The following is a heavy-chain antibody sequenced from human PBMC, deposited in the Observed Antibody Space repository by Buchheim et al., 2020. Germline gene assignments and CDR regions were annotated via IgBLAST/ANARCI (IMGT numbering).Heavy chain of an antibody. V-gene: IGHV4-59*01. D-gene: IGHD3-22*01. Sequence: QVQLQESGPGLVKPSETLSLTCTVSGGSISSYYWSWIRQPPGKGLEWIGYIYYSGSTNYNPSLKSRVTISVATSKNQFSLKLSSVTAADTAVYYCARDVYYHDSSGDYSTHYLDSWGQGTL. CDR3: ARDVYYHDSSGDYSTHYLDS. CDR2: IYYSGST. J-gene: IGHJ4*02. CDR1: GGSISSYY.